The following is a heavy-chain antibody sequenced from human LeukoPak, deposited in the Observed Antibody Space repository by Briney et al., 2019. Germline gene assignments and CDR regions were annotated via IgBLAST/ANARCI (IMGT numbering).Heavy chain of an antibody. D-gene: IGHD5-18*01. J-gene: IGHJ6*02. V-gene: IGHV4-34*01. CDR2: INHSGST. Sequence: SETLSLTCAVYGGSFSGYYWSWIRQPPGKGLEWIGEINHSGSTNYNPSLKSRVTISVDTSKNQFSLKLSSVTAADTAVYYCARGPRYSYGTQGSYYYGMDVWGQGTTVTVSS. CDR1: GGSFSGYY. CDR3: ARGPRYSYGTQGSYYYGMDV.